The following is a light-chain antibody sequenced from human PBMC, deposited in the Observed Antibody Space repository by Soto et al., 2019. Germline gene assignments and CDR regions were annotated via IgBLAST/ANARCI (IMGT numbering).Light chain of an antibody. CDR1: QIFRGL. V-gene: IGKV3-11*01. CDR2: DAY. J-gene: IGKJ5*01. Sequence: EVVLTQSPVTLSLSPGERATLSYRASQIFRGLLAWYQQKPGQAPRLLIYDAYNRATGIPPRFSGSGSGTDFTLTISSLEPEDSAVYYCQQRHMWPITFGQGTRLEI. CDR3: QQRHMWPIT.